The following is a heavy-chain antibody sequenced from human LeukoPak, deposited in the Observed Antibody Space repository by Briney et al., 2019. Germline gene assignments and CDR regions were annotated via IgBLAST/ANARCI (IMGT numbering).Heavy chain of an antibody. CDR3: ARKRSGDY. D-gene: IGHD3-10*01. V-gene: IGHV4-34*01. CDR1: GFTFSSYA. CDR2: INHSGST. Sequence: GSLRLPCAASGFTFSSYAMSWVRQPPGKGLEWIGEINHSGSTNYNPSLKSRVTISVDTSKNQFSLKLSSVTAADTAVYYCARKRSGDYWGQGTLVTVSS. J-gene: IGHJ4*02.